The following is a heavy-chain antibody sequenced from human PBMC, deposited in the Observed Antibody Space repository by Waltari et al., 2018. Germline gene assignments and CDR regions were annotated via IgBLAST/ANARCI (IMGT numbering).Heavy chain of an antibody. CDR3: AREGGHYYDGSGYKSVGWFDP. V-gene: IGHV4-30-4*08. D-gene: IGHD3-22*01. J-gene: IGHJ5*02. CDR1: GGSMRSGDYY. CDR2: IHHSGST. Sequence: QVHLQESGPGLVKPSQTLSLTCTVSGGSMRSGDYYWSWIRQPPGKGLEWIGSIHHSGSTYYNPSLKSRITISVDTSKNQFFLHLSAVTAADTAVYYCAREGGHYYDGSGYKSVGWFDPWGQGTLVTVSS.